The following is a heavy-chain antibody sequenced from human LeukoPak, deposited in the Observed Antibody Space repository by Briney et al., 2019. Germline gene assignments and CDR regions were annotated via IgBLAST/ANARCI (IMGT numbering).Heavy chain of an antibody. CDR3: AKGTAGSWYGWFDP. CDR2: ISSSSSYI. V-gene: IGHV3-21*01. D-gene: IGHD6-13*01. CDR1: GFTFSSYS. Sequence: GGSLRLSCAASGFTFSSYSMNWVRQAPGKGLEWVSSISSSSSYIYYADSVKGRFTISRDNAKNTLYLQMNSLRAEDTAVYYCAKGTAGSWYGWFDPWGQGTLVTVSS. J-gene: IGHJ5*02.